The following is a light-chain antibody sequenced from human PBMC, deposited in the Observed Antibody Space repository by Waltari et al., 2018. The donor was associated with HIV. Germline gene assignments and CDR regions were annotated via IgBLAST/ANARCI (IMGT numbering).Light chain of an antibody. CDR3: TSYTSSSTLV. CDR2: DVT. Sequence: QSALTQPASVSGSPGQSITISCTGTSSDIGAYNYLSWHQHHPRNAPKLIIYDVTNPPSVVSTLSSGSTSVTTASLTTSGLQADDESDYYCTSYTSSSTLVFGGGTKLTVL. J-gene: IGLJ2*01. V-gene: IGLV2-14*03. CDR1: SSDIGAYNY.